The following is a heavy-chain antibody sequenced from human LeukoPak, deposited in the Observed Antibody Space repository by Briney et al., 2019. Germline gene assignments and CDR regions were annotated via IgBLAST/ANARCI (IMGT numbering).Heavy chain of an antibody. CDR3: ARAPVAAAGWFDP. J-gene: IGHJ5*02. CDR1: LYSFSDYY. D-gene: IGHD6-13*01. CDR2: ISSSSSYT. Sequence: GGSLRLSCGASLYSFSDYYMSWSRQAPGKGLEWVSYISSSSSYTNYADSVKGRFAISRDNAKNSLYLQMNSLRAEDTAVYYCARAPVAAAGWFDPWGQGTLVTVSS. V-gene: IGHV3-11*05.